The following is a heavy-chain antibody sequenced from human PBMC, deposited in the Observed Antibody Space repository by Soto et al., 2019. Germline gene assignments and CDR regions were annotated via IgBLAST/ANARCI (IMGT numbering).Heavy chain of an antibody. CDR2: IYPGDSDT. V-gene: IGHV5-51*01. D-gene: IGHD3-10*01. CDR1: GYSFTSYW. Sequence: GESLKISCKGSGYSFTSYWIGWVRQMPGKGLEWMGIIYPGDSDTRYSPSFQGQVTISADKSISTAYLQWSSLKASDTAMYYCARHGGDVRPQEFGAVYYMDVWGKGTTVTVSS. J-gene: IGHJ6*03. CDR3: ARHGGDVRPQEFGAVYYMDV.